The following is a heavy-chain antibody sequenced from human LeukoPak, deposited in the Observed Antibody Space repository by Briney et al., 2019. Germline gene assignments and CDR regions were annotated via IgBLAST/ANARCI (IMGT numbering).Heavy chain of an antibody. CDR1: GFTFSTYW. Sequence: PGGSLRLSCAASGFTFSTYWMSWVRQAPGKGLEWVGRIKSKTDGGTTDYAAPVKGRFTISRDDSKNTLYLQMNSLRAEDTAVYYCAKERSFSTYYYDNSGYLYYFDYWGQGTLVTVSS. CDR2: IKSKTDGGTT. J-gene: IGHJ4*02. D-gene: IGHD3-22*01. CDR3: AKERSFSTYYYDNSGYLYYFDY. V-gene: IGHV3-15*01.